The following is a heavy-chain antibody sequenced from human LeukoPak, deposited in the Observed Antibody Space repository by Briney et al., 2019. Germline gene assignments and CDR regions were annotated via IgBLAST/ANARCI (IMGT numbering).Heavy chain of an antibody. J-gene: IGHJ4*02. Sequence: ASVKVSCKASGYTFTSYGISWVRQAPGQGLEWMGWINPNSGGTNYAQTFQGRVTITRDTSISTAYMELSRLRSDDTAVYYCARNFAVTTPFDYWGQGTLVTVSS. CDR2: INPNSGGT. CDR1: GYTFTSYG. D-gene: IGHD1-1*01. V-gene: IGHV1-2*02. CDR3: ARNFAVTTPFDY.